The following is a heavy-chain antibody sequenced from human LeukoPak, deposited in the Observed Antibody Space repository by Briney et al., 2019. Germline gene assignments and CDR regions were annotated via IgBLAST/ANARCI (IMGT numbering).Heavy chain of an antibody. Sequence: GRSLRLSCAGSGFMFSNYGVQRVRQAPGKGLEGGGVISYDGSNKYYADSVKGRFTISRDNSKTTLYLQMNSLRAEDTAVYSCARYCSAVSCYYGYDYWGQGTLITVSS. CDR1: GFMFSNYG. D-gene: IGHD2-15*01. CDR2: ISYDGSNK. J-gene: IGHJ4*02. CDR3: ARYCSAVSCYYGYDY. V-gene: IGHV3-30*03.